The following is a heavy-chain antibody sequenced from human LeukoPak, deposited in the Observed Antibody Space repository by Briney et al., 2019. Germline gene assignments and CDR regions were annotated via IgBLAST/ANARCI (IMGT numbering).Heavy chain of an antibody. CDR2: VIPIFGTA. Sequence: SVKVSCKASGGTFSSYAISWVRQAPGQGLEWMGGVIPIFGTANYAQKFQGRVTITADESTSTAYMELSSLRSEDTAVYYCARDSAKMATSFFDAFDIWGQGTMVTVSS. CDR1: GGTFSSYA. V-gene: IGHV1-69*01. CDR3: ARDSAKMATSFFDAFDI. D-gene: IGHD5-24*01. J-gene: IGHJ3*02.